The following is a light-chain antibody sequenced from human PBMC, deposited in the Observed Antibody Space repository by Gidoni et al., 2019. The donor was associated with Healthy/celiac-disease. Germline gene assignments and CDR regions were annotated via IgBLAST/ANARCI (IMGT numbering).Light chain of an antibody. J-gene: IGKJ3*01. CDR2: GAS. Sequence: EIVLTQSPGTLSLSPGERATLSCRARQSVSSSYLAWYQQKPGQAPRLLIYGASSRATGIPDRFSGSGSGTDFTLTLSRLEPEDFAVYYCQQYGSSPFTFGPGTKVDIK. CDR1: QSVSSSY. CDR3: QQYGSSPFT. V-gene: IGKV3-20*01.